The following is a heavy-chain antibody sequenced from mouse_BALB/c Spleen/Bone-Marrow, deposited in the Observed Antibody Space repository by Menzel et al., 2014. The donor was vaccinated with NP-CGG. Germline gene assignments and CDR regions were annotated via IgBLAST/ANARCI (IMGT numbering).Heavy chain of an antibody. J-gene: IGHJ3*01. CDR2: SRNKAKYYTT. V-gene: IGHV7-1*02. Sequence: EVKVEESGGGLVQPGDSLRLSCATSGFTFSDFYMEWVCQPPGKRLEWIAASRNKAKYYTTEYSASVKGRFIVSRDTSQSVLYLQMNALRAEDTAIYYCARDVGYGNYFVYWGQGTLVTVSA. CDR3: ARDVGYGNYFVY. CDR1: GFTFSDFY. D-gene: IGHD2-10*02.